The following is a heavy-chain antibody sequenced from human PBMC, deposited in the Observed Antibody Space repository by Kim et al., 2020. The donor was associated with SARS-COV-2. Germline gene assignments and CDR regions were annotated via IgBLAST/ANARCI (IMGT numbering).Heavy chain of an antibody. Sequence: SPSFQGKVTISADKSISTAYLQWSSLKASDTAMYYCARHVSSSSLDAFDIWGQGTMVTVSS. V-gene: IGHV5-51*01. D-gene: IGHD6-13*01. J-gene: IGHJ3*02. CDR3: ARHVSSSSLDAFDI.